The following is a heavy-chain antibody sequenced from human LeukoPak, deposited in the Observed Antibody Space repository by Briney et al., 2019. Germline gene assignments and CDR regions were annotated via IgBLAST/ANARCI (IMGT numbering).Heavy chain of an antibody. CDR3: TTRLAAADY. CDR2: IRSKANSYAT. J-gene: IGHJ4*02. V-gene: IGHV3-73*01. D-gene: IGHD6-13*01. Sequence: GGSLRLSCAASGFTFSGSAMHWVRQASGKGPEWVGRIRSKANSYATAYAASVKGRFTISRDDSKNTAYLQMNSLKTEDTAVYYCTTRLAAADYWGQGTLVTVSS. CDR1: GFTFSGSA.